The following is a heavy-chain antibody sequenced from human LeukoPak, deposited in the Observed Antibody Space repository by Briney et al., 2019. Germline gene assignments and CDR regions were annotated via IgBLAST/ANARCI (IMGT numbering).Heavy chain of an antibody. J-gene: IGHJ5*02. D-gene: IGHD4-17*01. CDR2: IRSKAYGGTT. V-gene: IGHV3-49*04. CDR3: ARDNFGDYGNWFDP. CDR1: GFTFGDYA. Sequence: PGRSLRLSCTASGFTFGDYAMSWVRQAPGKGLEWVGFIRSKAYGGTTEYAASVKGRFTISRDDSKSIAYLQMNSLRDEDTAVYYCARDNFGDYGNWFDPWGQGTLVTVSS.